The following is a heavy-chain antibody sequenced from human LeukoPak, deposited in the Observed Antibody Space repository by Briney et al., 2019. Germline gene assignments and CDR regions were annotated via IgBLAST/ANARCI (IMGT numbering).Heavy chain of an antibody. D-gene: IGHD3-22*01. V-gene: IGHV1-2*02. CDR3: ARRGEPYYYDSSGSSPFDP. Sequence: GASVKVSCKASGYTFTGYYMHWVRQAPGQGLEWMGWINPNSGGTNYAQKFQGRVTMTRDTSISTAYMELSRLRSDDTAVYYCARRGEPYYYDSSGSSPFDPWGQGTLVTVPS. CDR2: INPNSGGT. J-gene: IGHJ5*02. CDR1: GYTFTGYY.